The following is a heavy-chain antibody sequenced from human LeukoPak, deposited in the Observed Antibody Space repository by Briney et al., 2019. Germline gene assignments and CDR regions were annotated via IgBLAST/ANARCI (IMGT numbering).Heavy chain of an antibody. CDR3: ARDPTLSRVSYYFDY. J-gene: IGHJ4*02. CDR2: ISYDGSNR. CDR1: GFTFSSYA. V-gene: IGHV3-30-3*01. D-gene: IGHD2/OR15-2a*01. Sequence: PGRSLRLSCAASGFTFSSYAXHWVRQAPXXXXXXXXXISYDGSNRYYADSVKGRFTISRDNSKNTLYLQMNSLRAEDTAVYYCARDPTLSRVSYYFDYWGQGTLVTVSS.